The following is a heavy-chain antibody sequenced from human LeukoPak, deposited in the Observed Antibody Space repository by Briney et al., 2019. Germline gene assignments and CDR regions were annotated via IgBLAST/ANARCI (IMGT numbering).Heavy chain of an antibody. J-gene: IGHJ3*02. CDR2: ISSSSSYI. D-gene: IGHD3-16*01. CDR3: ARVGVLVTAFDI. CDR1: GFSFSTYN. Sequence: GGSLRLSCAASGFSFSTYNMNWVRQAPGKGLEWVSSISSSSSYIYYADSVKGRFTISRDNAKNSLYLQMNSLRAEDTAVYYCARVGVLVTAFDIWGQGTMVTVSS. V-gene: IGHV3-21*01.